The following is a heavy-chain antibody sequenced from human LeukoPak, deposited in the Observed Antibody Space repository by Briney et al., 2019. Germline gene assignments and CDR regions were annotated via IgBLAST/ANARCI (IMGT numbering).Heavy chain of an antibody. D-gene: IGHD3-16*02. Sequence: GASVKVSCKASGYTFTSYDINWVRQATGQGLEWMGWMNPNSGNTGYAQKFQGRVTMTRNTSISTAYMELSSLRSEDTAVSYCARGRYSYYYYYMDVWGKGTTVTVSS. V-gene: IGHV1-8*01. CDR3: ARGRYSYYYYYMDV. CDR1: GYTFTSYD. CDR2: MNPNSGNT. J-gene: IGHJ6*03.